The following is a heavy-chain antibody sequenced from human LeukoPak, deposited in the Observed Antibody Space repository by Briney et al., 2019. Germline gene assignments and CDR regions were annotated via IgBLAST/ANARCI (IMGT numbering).Heavy chain of an antibody. V-gene: IGHV4-34*01. CDR1: GGSFSGYY. CDR3: ARRINARKVVVTATYYFDY. J-gene: IGHJ4*02. D-gene: IGHD2-21*02. CDR2: INHSGST. Sequence: SETLSLTCAVYGGSFSGYYWSWIRQPPGKGLEWIGEINHSGSTNYNPSLKSRVTISVDTSENQFSLKLSSVTAVDTAVYYCARRINARKVVVTATYYFDYWGQGTLVTVSS.